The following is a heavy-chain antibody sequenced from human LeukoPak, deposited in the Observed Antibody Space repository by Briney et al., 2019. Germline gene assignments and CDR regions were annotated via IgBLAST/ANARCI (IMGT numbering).Heavy chain of an antibody. V-gene: IGHV3-30*02. CDR3: GRGLLGLRQTYFDS. D-gene: IGHD3-16*01. Sequence: GGSLRLSCAACGFIPSPYDMHGVRQAPGKGLEWVAYIWYDGSKKEYANSVKGRFTISRDTSKSTVYLQMSSLRPEDTAMYYCGRGLLGLRQTYFDSRGQGALATVSS. J-gene: IGHJ4*02. CDR1: GFIPSPYD. CDR2: IWYDGSKK.